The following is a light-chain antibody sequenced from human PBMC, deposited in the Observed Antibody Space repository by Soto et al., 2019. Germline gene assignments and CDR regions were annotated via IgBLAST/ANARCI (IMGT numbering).Light chain of an antibody. CDR1: QGISSY. CDR3: QHYNSYSEA. J-gene: IGKJ1*01. V-gene: IGKV1-9*01. Sequence: IQLSQSPSSLSASVGARVTITFRASQGISSYLAWYQQKPGKAPKLLIYAASTLQSGVPSRFSGSGSGTEFTLTISSLQPDDFATYYCQHYNSYSEAFGQGTKVDI. CDR2: AAS.